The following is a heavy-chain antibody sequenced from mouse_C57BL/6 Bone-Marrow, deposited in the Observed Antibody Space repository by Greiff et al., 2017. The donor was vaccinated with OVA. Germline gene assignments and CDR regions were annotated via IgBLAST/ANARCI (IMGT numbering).Heavy chain of an antibody. Sequence: EVQRVESGGGLVKPGGSLKLSCAASGFTFSSYAMSWVRQTPEKRLEWVATISDGGSYTYYPDNVKGRFTISRDNSKNNLYLQMSHLKSEDTAIYYCANYDPYYYARDYWGQGTSVTVSS. CDR1: GFTFSSYA. V-gene: IGHV5-4*01. J-gene: IGHJ4*01. D-gene: IGHD2-4*01. CDR3: ANYDPYYYARDY. CDR2: ISDGGSYT.